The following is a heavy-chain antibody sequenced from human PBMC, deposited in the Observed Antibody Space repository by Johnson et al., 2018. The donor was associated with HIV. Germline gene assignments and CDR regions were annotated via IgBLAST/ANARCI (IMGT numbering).Heavy chain of an antibody. CDR2: ISYDGSNK. CDR1: GFTFSSYA. V-gene: IGHV3-30*09. D-gene: IGHD6-19*01. J-gene: IGHJ3*01. CDR3: AKSGQWRERLDAFDV. Sequence: QVQLVESGGGVVQPGRSLRLSCAASGFTFSSYAMHWVRQAPGKGLEWVAVISYDGSNKYFGGSVEGRFDISRENSKNSHYLQMSSLRPEDTAVYYCAKSGQWRERLDAFDVWGQGTMVTVSS.